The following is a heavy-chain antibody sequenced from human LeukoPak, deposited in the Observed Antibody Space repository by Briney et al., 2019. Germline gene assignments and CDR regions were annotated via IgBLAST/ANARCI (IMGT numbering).Heavy chain of an antibody. J-gene: IGHJ5*02. D-gene: IGHD3-3*01. CDR1: GYSFSTYW. Sequence: GESLKISGKGSGYSFSTYWIAWVRQMPGKGLERMGVIYPGDSDTRYNPSFQGQATISADKSISTAYLQWNSLKASDTAMYYCARRGSALEWFDPWGQGTLVTVSS. CDR3: ARRGSALEWFDP. CDR2: IYPGDSDT. V-gene: IGHV5-51*01.